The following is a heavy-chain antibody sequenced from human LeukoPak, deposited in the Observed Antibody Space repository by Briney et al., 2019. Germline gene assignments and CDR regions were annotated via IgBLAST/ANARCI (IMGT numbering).Heavy chain of an antibody. J-gene: IGHJ3*02. V-gene: IGHV3-21*01. CDR3: AKEKDPFDAFDI. CDR2: ISSSSNYI. CDR1: GFTFSTYS. Sequence: PGGSLRLSCAASGFTFSTYSMNWVRQPPGRGLEWVSSISSSSNYIYYADSVKGRFTISRDNTKNSLYLQMNSLRAEDTAVYYCAKEKDPFDAFDIWGQGTVVTVSS.